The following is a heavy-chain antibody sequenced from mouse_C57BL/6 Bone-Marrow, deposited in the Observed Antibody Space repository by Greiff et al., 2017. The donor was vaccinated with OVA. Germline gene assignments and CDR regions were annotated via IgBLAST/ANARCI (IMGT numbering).Heavy chain of an antibody. Sequence: VQLQQPGAELVKPGASVKVSCKASGYTFTSYWMHWVKQRPGQGLEWIGRIHPSDSDTNYNQKFKGKATLTVDKSSSPAYMQLSSLTSEDSAVYYCAIYSNPYAMDYWGQGTSVTVSS. CDR1: GYTFTSYW. V-gene: IGHV1-74*01. CDR2: IHPSDSDT. CDR3: AIYSNPYAMDY. J-gene: IGHJ4*01. D-gene: IGHD2-5*01.